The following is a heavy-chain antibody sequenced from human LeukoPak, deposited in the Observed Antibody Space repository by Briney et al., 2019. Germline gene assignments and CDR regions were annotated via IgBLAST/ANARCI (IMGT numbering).Heavy chain of an antibody. CDR3: ARVSSTYCGGDCLYFDY. V-gene: IGHV4-31*11. CDR2: IYYSGST. Sequence: TLSLTCAVYGGSFSGYYWSWIRQHPGKGLEWIGYIYYSGSTCYNPSLKSRVTISVDTSKNQFSLKLSSVTAADTAVYYCARVSSTYCGGDCLYFDYWGQGTLVTVSS. D-gene: IGHD2-21*02. J-gene: IGHJ4*02. CDR1: GGSFSGYY.